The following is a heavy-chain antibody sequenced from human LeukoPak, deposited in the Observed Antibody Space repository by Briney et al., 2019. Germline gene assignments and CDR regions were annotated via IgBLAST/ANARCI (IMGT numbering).Heavy chain of an antibody. D-gene: IGHD1-14*01. CDR1: GYTFTSYH. Sequence: ASVKVSCKASGYTFTSYHINWVRQATGQGLEWVGRMNPNNSDIGYAQKFQGRVTMTRNTSIGTAYMELSSLRFEDTAIYYCVRVPPGTTIYAYWGQGTLVTVSS. V-gene: IGHV1-8*01. CDR3: VRVPPGTTIYAY. J-gene: IGHJ4*02. CDR2: MNPNNSDI.